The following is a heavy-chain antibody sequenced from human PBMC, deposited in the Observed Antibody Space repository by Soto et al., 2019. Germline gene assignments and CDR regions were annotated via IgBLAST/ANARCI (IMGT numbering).Heavy chain of an antibody. D-gene: IGHD4-17*01. CDR2: ISGSGGST. Sequence: EVQLLESGGGLVQPGGSLRLSCAASGFTFSSYAMSWVRQAPGKGLEWVSAISGSGGSTYYANSVKGRFTISRDNSKNTLYLQMNSLRAEDTAVYYCAKDFLSRLTTDYWGQGTLVTVSS. V-gene: IGHV3-23*01. CDR1: GFTFSSYA. CDR3: AKDFLSRLTTDY. J-gene: IGHJ4*02.